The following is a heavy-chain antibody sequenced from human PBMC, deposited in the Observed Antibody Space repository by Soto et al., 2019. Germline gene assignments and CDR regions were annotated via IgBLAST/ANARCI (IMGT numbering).Heavy chain of an antibody. CDR2: TYYRSKWYN. D-gene: IGHD2-15*01. V-gene: IGHV6-1*01. Sequence: PSQTLSLTCAISGDSVSSNSAAWNWIRQSPSRDLEWLGRTYYRSKWYNDYAVSVKSRITINPDTSKNQFSLQLNSVTPEDTAVYYCARGSTPVYCSGGSCYSTYSYYNKAGWGKATTVT. CDR1: GDSVSSNSAA. J-gene: IGHJ6*03. CDR3: ARGSTPVYCSGGSCYSTYSYYNKAG.